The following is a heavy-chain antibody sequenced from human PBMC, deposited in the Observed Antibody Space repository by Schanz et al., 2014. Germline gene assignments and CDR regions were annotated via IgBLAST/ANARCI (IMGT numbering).Heavy chain of an antibody. CDR2: LSGSGGST. J-gene: IGHJ4*02. Sequence: VQLLQFGGGVVQPGRSLRLSCAASGFTFSSYAMHWVRQAPGKGLEWVSALSGSGGSTYYADSVKGRFTISRDNSKNTLYLQMNSLRAEDTAVYYCARANYRRKINFDYWGRGTLVTVSS. D-gene: IGHD3-10*01. V-gene: IGHV3-23*01. CDR1: GFTFSSYA. CDR3: ARANYRRKINFDY.